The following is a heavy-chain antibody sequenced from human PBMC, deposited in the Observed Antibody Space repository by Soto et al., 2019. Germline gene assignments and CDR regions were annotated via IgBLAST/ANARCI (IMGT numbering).Heavy chain of an antibody. Sequence: GSGPTLVNPTQTLTLTCTFSGFSLKSSGVGVAWIRQPPGKALDWLGIIYWDDDKRYSPSLNGRVTFIKDTSKNQVVLTMTNMDPVDTATYYCAHRNSRMFAFDIWGQGTLVTVSS. CDR3: AHRNSRMFAFDI. J-gene: IGHJ3*02. CDR1: GFSLKSSGVG. V-gene: IGHV2-5*02. D-gene: IGHD3-10*02. CDR2: IYWDDDK.